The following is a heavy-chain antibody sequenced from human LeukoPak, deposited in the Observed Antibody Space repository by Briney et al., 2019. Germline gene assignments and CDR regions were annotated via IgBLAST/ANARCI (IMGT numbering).Heavy chain of an antibody. CDR2: IYYSGST. V-gene: IGHV4-61*01. D-gene: IGHD5-12*01. J-gene: IGHJ4*02. CDR3: ARAGVATSFDYFDY. CDR1: GGSISSSSYY. Sequence: PSETLSLTCTVSGGSISSSSYYWSWIRQPPGKGLEWIGYIYYSGSTNYNPSLKSRVTISVDTSKNQFSLKLSSVTAADTAVYYCARAGVATSFDYFDYWGQGTLVTVSS.